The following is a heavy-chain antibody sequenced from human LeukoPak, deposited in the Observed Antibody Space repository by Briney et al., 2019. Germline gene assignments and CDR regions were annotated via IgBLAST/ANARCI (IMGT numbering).Heavy chain of an antibody. CDR1: GFTFSDFY. CDR2: ISSSGDTI. Sequence: GGSLRLSCAASGFTFSDFYMRWIRQAPGKGLEWISYISSSGDTIYYGDSVKGRFTISRDNAKNSLYLQMNSLRAEDTAVYYCARGDKDFYYGMDVWGQGATVTVSS. D-gene: IGHD2-15*01. CDR3: ARGDKDFYYGMDV. J-gene: IGHJ6*02. V-gene: IGHV3-11*01.